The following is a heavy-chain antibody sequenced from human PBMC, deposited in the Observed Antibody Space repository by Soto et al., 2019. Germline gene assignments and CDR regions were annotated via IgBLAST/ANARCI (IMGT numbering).Heavy chain of an antibody. V-gene: IGHV3-23*01. D-gene: IGHD3-3*01. Sequence: GSLRLSCAASGFTFSSYAMSWVRQAPGKGLEWVSAISGSGGSTYYADSVKGRFTISRDNSKNTLYLQMNSLRAEDTAVYYCAKGHYEFWSGYYGGNYFDYWGQGTLVTVSS. J-gene: IGHJ4*02. CDR2: ISGSGGST. CDR3: AKGHYEFWSGYYGGNYFDY. CDR1: GFTFSSYA.